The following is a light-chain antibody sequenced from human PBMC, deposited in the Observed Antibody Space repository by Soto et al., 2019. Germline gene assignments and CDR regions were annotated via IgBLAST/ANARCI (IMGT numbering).Light chain of an antibody. CDR2: GAS. CDR3: QHYNNWPPWT. J-gene: IGKJ1*01. Sequence: EIVMTQSPVTLSVSPGERATLSCRASQSVRSNLAWYQQKPGQAPRLLIYGASTRATGVPARFSGSGSGTEFTLTISSLQSEDFAVYYCQHYNNWPPWTFGQGTKVVIK. V-gene: IGKV3-15*01. CDR1: QSVRSN.